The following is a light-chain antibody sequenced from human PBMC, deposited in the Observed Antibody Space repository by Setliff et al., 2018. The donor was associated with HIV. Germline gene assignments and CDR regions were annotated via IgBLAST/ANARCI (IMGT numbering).Light chain of an antibody. CDR1: SSDVGAYNY. V-gene: IGLV2-14*01. CDR2: EVS. Sequence: QSVLTQPASVSGSPGQPITISCTGTSSDVGAYNYVSWYQQHPGKAPKLMIYEVSNRPSGVSNRFSGSKSGNTASLTISGLQAEDEADYYCSSYITNSTSYVFGTGTKVTVL. CDR3: SSYITNSTSYV. J-gene: IGLJ1*01.